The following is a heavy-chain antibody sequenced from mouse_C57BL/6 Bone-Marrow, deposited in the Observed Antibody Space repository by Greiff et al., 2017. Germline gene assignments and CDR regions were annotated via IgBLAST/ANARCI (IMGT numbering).Heavy chain of an antibody. CDR3: ERSEKAHDSKGDY. J-gene: IGHJ2*01. CDR1: GYTFTSYY. Sequence: QVQLQQPGAELVKPGASVKLSCKASGYTFTSYYMHWVKQRPGQGLEWIGWIDPYSGGTSYNPKFKGKATLTVDKSSSTAYMQLSSLTSEDSAVYYCERSEKAHDSKGDYWGQGTTLTVSS. V-gene: IGHV1-72*01. CDR2: IDPYSGGT. D-gene: IGHD2-5*01.